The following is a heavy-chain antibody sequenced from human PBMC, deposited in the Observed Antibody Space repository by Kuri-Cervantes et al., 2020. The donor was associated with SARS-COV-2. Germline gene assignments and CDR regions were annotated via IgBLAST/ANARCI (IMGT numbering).Heavy chain of an antibody. CDR3: ATDWGSSVDGMGV. CDR1: GFTFSSYA. V-gene: IGHV3-30-3*01. J-gene: IGHJ6*01. D-gene: IGHD6-6*01. Sequence: GGSLRLSCAASGFTFSSYAMHWVRQAPGKGLEWVAVISYDGSNKYYADSVKGRFTISRDNSKNTLYPQMNSLRAEDTAVYYCATDWGSSVDGMGVWGQGTTVTVSS. CDR2: ISYDGSNK.